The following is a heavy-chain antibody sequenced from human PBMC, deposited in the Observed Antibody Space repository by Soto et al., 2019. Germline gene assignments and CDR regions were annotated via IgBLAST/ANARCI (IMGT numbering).Heavy chain of an antibody. CDR1: GDSVSSNSAA. D-gene: IGHD1-7*01. V-gene: IGHV6-1*01. CDR3: AGTTSHQWYYMDV. Sequence: QVQLQESGPGLVKPSQTLSLTCAISGDSVSSNSAAWNWIRLSPSRGLEWLARTYYRSRWYNDYGVSVRRRITVNPDTSKSQFSLQLTSVTPEDTAVYYCAGTTSHQWYYMDVWGKGTTVTVSS. CDR2: TYYRSRWYN. J-gene: IGHJ6*03.